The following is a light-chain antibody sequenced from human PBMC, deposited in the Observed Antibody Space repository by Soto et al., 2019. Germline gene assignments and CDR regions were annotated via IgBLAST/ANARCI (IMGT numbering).Light chain of an antibody. V-gene: IGKV3-15*01. CDR2: GAS. CDR3: QQYNNRPPMYT. CDR1: QNVGTS. J-gene: IGKJ2*01. Sequence: EIVMTQSPAILSMSPGERATLSCRASQNVGTSLAWYQQIPGQAPRLLIYGASTRATSIPARFSGSASGTEFTLTISSLQSEDFAVYYCQQYNNRPPMYTFGQGTKLEIK.